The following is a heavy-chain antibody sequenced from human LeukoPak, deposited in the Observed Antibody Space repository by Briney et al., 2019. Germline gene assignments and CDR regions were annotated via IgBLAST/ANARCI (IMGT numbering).Heavy chain of an antibody. V-gene: IGHV4-59*01. J-gene: IGHJ4*02. D-gene: IGHD4-17*01. CDR2: IYYSGST. CDR1: GGSISNYY. Sequence: SETLSLTCTVSGGSISNYYWSWIRQPPGKGLEWIGYIYYSGSTSYNPSLKSRVIISVDTSKNQFSLKLSSVAAADTAVYYCARDYGDYFDYWGQGTLVTVSS. CDR3: ARDYGDYFDY.